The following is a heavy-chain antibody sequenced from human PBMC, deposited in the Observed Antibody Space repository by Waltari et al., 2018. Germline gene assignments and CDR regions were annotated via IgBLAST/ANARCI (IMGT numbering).Heavy chain of an antibody. CDR1: GGSFSGYY. CDR3: ARGYDTIDY. D-gene: IGHD3-9*01. CDR2: INHSGST. J-gene: IGHJ4*02. Sequence: QVQLQQWGAGLLKPSETLSLTCAVYGGSFSGYYWSWIRQPPGKGLEWIGEINHSGSTNYNPALRSRVTISVDTSKIQFSLRLSSVTAADTAVYYCARGYDTIDYWGQGTLVTVSS. V-gene: IGHV4-34*01.